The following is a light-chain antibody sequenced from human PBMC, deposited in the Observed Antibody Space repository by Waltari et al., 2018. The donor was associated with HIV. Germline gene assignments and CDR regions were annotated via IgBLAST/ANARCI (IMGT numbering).Light chain of an antibody. Sequence: QSVLTQPPSVSGAPGQRVTISCTGSSSNIGADYDVHWYQQIPGTAPKLLISGIKNRPSGVPDRFSASKSGSSASLAITGLQSADEADYFCQSYDSTLNAAVFFGGGTKLPVL. CDR3: QSYDSTLNAAVF. J-gene: IGLJ2*01. V-gene: IGLV1-40*01. CDR2: GIK. CDR1: SSNIGADYD.